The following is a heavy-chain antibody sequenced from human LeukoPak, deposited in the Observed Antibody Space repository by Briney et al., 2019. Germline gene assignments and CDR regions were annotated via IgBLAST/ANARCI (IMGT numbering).Heavy chain of an antibody. V-gene: IGHV1-69*05. CDR3: ARDKSRYCSSTSCYSWFDP. CDR2: IIPIFGTA. Sequence: SVKVSCKASGGTFSSYAISWVRQAPGQGLEWMGGIIPIFGTANYAQKFQGRVTITTDESTSTAYMELSSLRSEDTAVYYCARDKSRYCSSTSCYSWFDPWGQGTLVTVSS. J-gene: IGHJ5*02. CDR1: GGTFSSYA. D-gene: IGHD2-2*02.